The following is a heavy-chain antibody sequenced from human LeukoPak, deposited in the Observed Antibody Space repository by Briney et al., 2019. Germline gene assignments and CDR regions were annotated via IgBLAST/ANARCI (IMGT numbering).Heavy chain of an antibody. CDR2: ISSSSSYI. V-gene: IGHV3-21*01. D-gene: IGHD1-26*01. CDR3: AREGGYSGSFDAFDI. CDR1: GFTFSSYS. J-gene: IGHJ3*02. Sequence: GGSLRLSCAASGFTFSSYSMNWVRQAPGKGLEWVSSISSSSSYIYYADSVKGRFTISRDNAKNSLYLQMNSLRAEDTAVYYCAREGGYSGSFDAFDIWGQGTMVTVSS.